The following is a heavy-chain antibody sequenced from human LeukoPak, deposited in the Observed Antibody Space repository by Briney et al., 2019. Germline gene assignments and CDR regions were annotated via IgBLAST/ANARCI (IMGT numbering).Heavy chain of an antibody. D-gene: IGHD3-10*01. V-gene: IGHV4-39*07. CDR2: IYYSGST. J-gene: IGHJ5*02. CDR3: ARGRGEGRGISMVRGVRAPSYNWFDP. CDR1: GGSISSSSYY. Sequence: KPSETLSLTCTVSGGSISSSSYYWGWIRQPPGKELEWIGSIYYSGSTYYNPSLKSRVTISVDTSKNQFSLKLSSVTAADTAVYYCARGRGEGRGISMVRGVRAPSYNWFDPWGHGTLVTVSS.